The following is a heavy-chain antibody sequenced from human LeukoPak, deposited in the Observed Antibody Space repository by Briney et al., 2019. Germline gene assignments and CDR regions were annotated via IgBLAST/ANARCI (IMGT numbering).Heavy chain of an antibody. J-gene: IGHJ4*02. CDR2: ISHDGSNK. CDR1: GFTFSSHG. V-gene: IGHV3-30*18. D-gene: IGHD3-10*01. Sequence: GGSLRLSCAASGFTFSSHGMVWVRQAPGKGLEWVAGISHDGSNKYSADSVKGRFTISRDNSKNTLYLQMNSLRPEDTAVYYCAKDGEWGSLRGYFDHWGQGTLVTVSA. CDR3: AKDGEWGSLRGYFDH.